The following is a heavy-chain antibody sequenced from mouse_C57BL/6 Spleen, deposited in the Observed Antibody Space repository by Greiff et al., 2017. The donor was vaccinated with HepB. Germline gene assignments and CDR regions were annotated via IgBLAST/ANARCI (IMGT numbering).Heavy chain of an antibody. J-gene: IGHJ1*03. CDR3: ARSVSNYEYWYFDV. CDR1: GYSFTSYY. V-gene: IGHV1-66*01. Sequence: QVQLKQSGPELVKPGASVKISCKASGYSFTSYYIHWVKQRPGQGLEWIGWIYPGSGNTKYNEKFKGKATLTADTSSSTAYMQLSSLTSEDSAVYYCARSVSNYEYWYFDVWGTGTTVTVSS. CDR2: IYPGSGNT. D-gene: IGHD2-5*01.